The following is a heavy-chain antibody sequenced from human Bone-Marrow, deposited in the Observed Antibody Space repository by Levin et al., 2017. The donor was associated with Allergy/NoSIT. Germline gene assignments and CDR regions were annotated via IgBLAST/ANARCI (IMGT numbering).Heavy chain of an antibody. D-gene: IGHD4-17*01. J-gene: IGHJ4*02. CDR1: GFTFSNFG. CDR3: AKDITVTTLDY. Sequence: SLKISCTGSGFTFSNFGMHWVRQAPGKGLEWVAVMSYDGSRIHYADSVKGRFTISRDNSKNTLYLQMNRLRTEDTAVYYCAKDITVTTLDYWGQGTLVTVSS. V-gene: IGHV3-30*18. CDR2: MSYDGSRI.